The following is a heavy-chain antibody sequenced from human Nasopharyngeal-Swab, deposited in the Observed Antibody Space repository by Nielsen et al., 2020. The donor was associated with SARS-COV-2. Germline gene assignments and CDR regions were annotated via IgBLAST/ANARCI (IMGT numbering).Heavy chain of an antibody. CDR2: IKSKTDGGTT. J-gene: IGHJ6*02. V-gene: IGHV3-15*01. D-gene: IGHD3-3*01. Sequence: RQAPGKGLEWVGRIKSKTDGGTTDYAAPVKGRFTISRDDSKNTLYLQMNSLKTEDTAVYYCTTRVEYYDFWSGYYRDYYGMDVWGQGTTVTVSS. CDR3: TTRVEYYDFWSGYYRDYYGMDV.